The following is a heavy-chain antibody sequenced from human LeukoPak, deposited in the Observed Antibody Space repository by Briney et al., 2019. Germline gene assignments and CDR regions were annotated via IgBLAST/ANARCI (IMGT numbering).Heavy chain of an antibody. J-gene: IGHJ5*02. D-gene: IGHD5-18*01. CDR2: INPNSGGT. Sequence: ASVKVSCKASGYTFTDYYMHWVRQAPGRGLEWMGRINPNSGGTNYAQKFQGRVTMTRDTSISTAYMELSRLRSDDTAVYYCARDRVTTQYNWFDPWGQGTLVTVSS. CDR3: ARDRVTTQYNWFDP. CDR1: GYTFTDYY. V-gene: IGHV1-2*06.